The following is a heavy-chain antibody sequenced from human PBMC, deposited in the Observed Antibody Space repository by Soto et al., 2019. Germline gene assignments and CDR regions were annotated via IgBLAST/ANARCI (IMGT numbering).Heavy chain of an antibody. V-gene: IGHV3-23*01. Sequence: EMQLLESGGGRVQPGGSLRLSCAASGFSFSSYAMSWVRQTPGKGLEWVSAITASGDYTYYADSVKGRFTISRDNSRNTLYRQINSLRAEDTAVYYCAKVPAAVLEIWGKVNTVNVSS. D-gene: IGHD2-2*01. CDR3: AKVPAAVLEI. CDR2: ITASGDYT. J-gene: IGHJ6*01. CDR1: GFSFSSYA.